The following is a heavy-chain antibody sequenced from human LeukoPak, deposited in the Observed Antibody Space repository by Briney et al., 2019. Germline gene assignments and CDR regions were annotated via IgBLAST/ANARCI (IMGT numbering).Heavy chain of an antibody. D-gene: IGHD6-13*01. CDR3: AKEHSNNWYDAFDI. CDR1: GITFSSYA. J-gene: IGHJ3*02. CDR2: ISDSGDFT. Sequence: GGSLRLSCAASGITFSSYAMSWVRQVPGKGLEWVSGISDSGDFTYNAYSVKGRYTISRDNSKNTLYLQMNSLRAEDTAVYYCAKEHSNNWYDAFDIWGQGTMVTVS. V-gene: IGHV3-23*01.